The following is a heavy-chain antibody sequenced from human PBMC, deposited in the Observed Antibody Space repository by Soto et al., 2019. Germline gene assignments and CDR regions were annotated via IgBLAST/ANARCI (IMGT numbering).Heavy chain of an antibody. J-gene: IGHJ4*02. CDR1: GFTFSSYG. CDR2: ISYDGSNK. Sequence: PGGSLRLSCAASGFTFSSYGMHWVRQAPGKGLEWVAVISYDGSNKYYADSVKGRSTISRDNSKNTLYLQMNSLRAEDTAVYYCAKDGPVGAIFDYWGQGTLVTVSS. V-gene: IGHV3-30*18. D-gene: IGHD1-26*01. CDR3: AKDGPVGAIFDY.